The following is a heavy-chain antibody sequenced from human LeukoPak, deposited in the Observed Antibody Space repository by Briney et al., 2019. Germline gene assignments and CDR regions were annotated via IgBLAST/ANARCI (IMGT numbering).Heavy chain of an antibody. V-gene: IGHV1-69*04. Sequence: EASVKVSCKASGGTFSSYAISWVRQAPGQGLEWMGRIIPILGIANYAQKFQGRVTITADKSTSTAYMQLSSLRSEDTAVYNCAKYMGTVRGDNNWYDPWGQGTLVTVSS. CDR2: IIPILGIA. CDR1: GGTFSSYA. CDR3: AKYMGTVRGDNNWYDP. D-gene: IGHD3-10*01. J-gene: IGHJ5*02.